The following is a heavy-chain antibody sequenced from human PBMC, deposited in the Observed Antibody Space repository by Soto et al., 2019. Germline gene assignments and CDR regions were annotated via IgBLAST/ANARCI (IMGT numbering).Heavy chain of an antibody. CDR2: INPHGGST. CDR1: RDTFTSYY. V-gene: IGHV1-46*01. CDR3: ARSSGGNFGIIIEGTNWCAS. J-gene: IGHJ5*01. D-gene: IGHD1-26*01. Sequence: ASVKVSCKAPRDTFTSYYINWVRQAPGEGLEWMGAINPHGGSTAYAQKFKGRVTLTRDTSASTVYMEVSSLTSEDTAMYYCARSSGGNFGIIIEGTNWCASWGQGTLVTVSS.